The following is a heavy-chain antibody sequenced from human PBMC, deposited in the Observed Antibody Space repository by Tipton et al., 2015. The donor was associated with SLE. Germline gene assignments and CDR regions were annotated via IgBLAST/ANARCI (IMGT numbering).Heavy chain of an antibody. J-gene: IGHJ4*02. CDR2: INHSGTT. CDR1: GGSFSDYY. CDR3: ARSSLRLELHF. Sequence: LRLSCAVYGGSFSDYYWNWIRQPPGKGLEWIGEINHSGTTNYNPPLKSRVIISVDTSKNQFSLKLSSVTAADTAVYYCARSSLRLELHFWGQGTPVTVSS. D-gene: IGHD1-7*01. V-gene: IGHV4-34*01.